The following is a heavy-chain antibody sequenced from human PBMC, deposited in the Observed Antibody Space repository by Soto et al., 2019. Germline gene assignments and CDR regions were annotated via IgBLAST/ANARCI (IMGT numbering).Heavy chain of an antibody. CDR3: AKASISSSGAEYFQH. CDR1: GFTFSSYG. V-gene: IGHV3-30*18. D-gene: IGHD6-13*01. CDR2: ISYDGSNK. J-gene: IGHJ1*01. Sequence: QVQLVESGGGVVQPGRSLRLSCAASGFTFSSYGMHWVRQAPGKGLQWVAVISYDGSNKYYADSVKGRFTISRDNSKNTLYLQMNSLRAEDTAVYYFAKASISSSGAEYFQHWGQGTLVTVSS.